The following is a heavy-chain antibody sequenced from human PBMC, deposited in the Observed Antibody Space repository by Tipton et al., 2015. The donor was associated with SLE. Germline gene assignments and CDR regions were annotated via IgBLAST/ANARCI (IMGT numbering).Heavy chain of an antibody. V-gene: IGHV4-59*01. J-gene: IGHJ5*02. Sequence: TLSLTCTVSGGPITSYYWTWIRQPPGKRLEWIGFVYHGGGSNYNPSLESRVTMSVDTSKNQLSLKLTSVTAAGTAIYYCAGGVFAYANCFDPWRQGPLVPVSS. D-gene: IGHD3-10*01. CDR1: GGPITSYY. CDR2: VYHGGGS. CDR3: AGGVFAYANCFDP.